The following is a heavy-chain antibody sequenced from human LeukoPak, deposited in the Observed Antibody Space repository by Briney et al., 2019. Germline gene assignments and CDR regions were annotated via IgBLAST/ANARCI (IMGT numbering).Heavy chain of an antibody. J-gene: IGHJ4*02. Sequence: LPGGSLRLSCAASGFTFSTYAMHWVRQAPGKGLEWVAVISYDGSSKYYADSVKGRFTISRDNSKNTLYLQMNSLRAEDTAVYYCARAGYNYGYDFSYWGQGTLVTVSS. V-gene: IGHV3-30*04. CDR1: GFTFSTYA. CDR3: ARAGYNYGYDFSY. CDR2: ISYDGSSK. D-gene: IGHD5-18*01.